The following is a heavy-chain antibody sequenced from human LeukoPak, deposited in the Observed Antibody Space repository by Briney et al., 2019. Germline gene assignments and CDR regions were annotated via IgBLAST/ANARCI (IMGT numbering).Heavy chain of an antibody. CDR1: GGSISSSNW. V-gene: IGHV4-4*02. Sequence: SETLSLTCAVSGGSISSSNWWSWVRQPPGKGLEWIGEIYHSGSTNYNPSLKSRVTISVDKSKNQISLRLTSVTATDTAMYYCARDLTEYYYGSGSPIWGYWGQGTLVTVSS. D-gene: IGHD3-10*01. CDR3: ARDLTEYYYGSGSPIWGY. CDR2: IYHSGST. J-gene: IGHJ4*02.